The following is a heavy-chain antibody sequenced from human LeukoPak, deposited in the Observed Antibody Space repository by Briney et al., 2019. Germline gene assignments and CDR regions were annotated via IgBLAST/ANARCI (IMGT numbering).Heavy chain of an antibody. J-gene: IGHJ3*02. CDR1: GFTFSSYW. CDR2: INSDGSST. CDR3: AREGYGDAFDI. D-gene: IGHD1-1*01. V-gene: IGHV3-74*01. Sequence: GGSLRLSCAASGFTFSSYWMHWVRQAPGKGLVWVSRINSDGSSTSYADSVKGRFTISRDNAKNTLYPQMNSLRAEDTAVYYCAREGYGDAFDIWGQGTMVTVSS.